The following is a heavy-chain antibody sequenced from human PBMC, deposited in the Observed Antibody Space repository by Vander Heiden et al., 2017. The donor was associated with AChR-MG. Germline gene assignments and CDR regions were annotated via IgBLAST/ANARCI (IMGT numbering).Heavy chain of an antibody. D-gene: IGHD3-22*01. J-gene: IGHJ4*02. V-gene: IGHV1-8*01. Sequence: QVQLVQSGAEVKKPGASVKVSCKASGYTFTSYDINWVRQATGQGLEWMGWMNPNSGNTGYAQKFRGRVTMTRNTSISTAYMELSSLRSEDTAVYYCARAGRPYYYDSSGYPGYWGQGTLVTVSS. CDR1: GYTFTSYD. CDR3: ARAGRPYYYDSSGYPGY. CDR2: MNPNSGNT.